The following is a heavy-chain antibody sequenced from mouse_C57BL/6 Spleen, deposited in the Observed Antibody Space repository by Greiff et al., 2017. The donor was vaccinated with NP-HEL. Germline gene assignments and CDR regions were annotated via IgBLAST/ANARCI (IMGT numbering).Heavy chain of an antibody. D-gene: IGHD1-1*01. Sequence: QVQLQQSGAELMKPGASVKLSCKATGYTFTGYWIEWVKQRPGHGLEWIGEILPGSGSTNYNAKFKGKATFTADTSSNTAYMQLSSLTTEDSAIYYCARSGYGSSPAWFAYWGQGTLVTVSA. CDR2: ILPGSGST. V-gene: IGHV1-9*01. J-gene: IGHJ3*01. CDR1: GYTFTGYW. CDR3: ARSGYGSSPAWFAY.